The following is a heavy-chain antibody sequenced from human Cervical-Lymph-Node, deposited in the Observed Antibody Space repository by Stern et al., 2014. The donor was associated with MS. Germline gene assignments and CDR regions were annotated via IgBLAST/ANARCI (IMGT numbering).Heavy chain of an antibody. D-gene: IGHD4-17*01. CDR1: GYTFTSYY. CDR3: ARVEHGDYTRLDFDY. V-gene: IGHV1-46*03. CDR2: INPSGGST. Sequence: VQLVESGAEVKKPGASVKVSCKASGYTFTSYYMHWVRQAPGQGLEWMGIINPSGGSTSYAQKFQGRVTMTRDTSTSTVYMELSSLRSEDTAVYYCARVEHGDYTRLDFDYWGQGTLVTVSS. J-gene: IGHJ4*02.